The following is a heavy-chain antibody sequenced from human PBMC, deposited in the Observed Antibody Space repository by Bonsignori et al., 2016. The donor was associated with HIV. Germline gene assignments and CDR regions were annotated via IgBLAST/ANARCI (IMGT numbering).Heavy chain of an antibody. V-gene: IGHV4-4*07. Sequence: SETLSLTCTVSGGSLSNYYWSWIRQPPGRDWSGLGVSIPVGSTNYNPSLKGRATMSLDTSNNQFSLKLTSVIAADTAVYYCARRGSGWFDPWGQGTLVTVSS. CDR2: SIPVGST. CDR3: ARRGSGWFDP. CDR1: GGSLSNYY. J-gene: IGHJ5*02.